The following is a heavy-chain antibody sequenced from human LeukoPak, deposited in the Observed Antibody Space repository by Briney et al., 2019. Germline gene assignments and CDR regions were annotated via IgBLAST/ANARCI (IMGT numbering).Heavy chain of an antibody. CDR2: INHSGST. CDR3: ARAGYSSGWDAFDI. V-gene: IGHV4-34*01. J-gene: IGHJ3*02. Sequence: PSETLSLTCAVYGGSFSGYYWSWIRQPPGKGLEWIGEINHSGSTNYNPSLKSRVTISVDTTKNQFSLKLSSVTAADTAVYYCARAGYSSGWDAFDIWGQGTMVTVSS. D-gene: IGHD6-19*01. CDR1: GGSFSGYY.